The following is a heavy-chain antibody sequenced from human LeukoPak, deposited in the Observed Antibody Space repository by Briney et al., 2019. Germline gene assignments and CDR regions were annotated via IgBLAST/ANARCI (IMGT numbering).Heavy chain of an antibody. CDR3: ARDLRTPSDTNIAIDY. CDR1: GFTLSSYW. CDR2: IKQDGSEK. D-gene: IGHD4-23*01. Sequence: PGGSLRPSCAASGFTLSSYWMSWVRQAPGKGLEWVANIKQDGSEKYYVDSVKGRFTISRDNAKNSLYLQMNSLRAEDTAVYYCARDLRTPSDTNIAIDYWGQGTLVTVSS. J-gene: IGHJ4*02. V-gene: IGHV3-7*01.